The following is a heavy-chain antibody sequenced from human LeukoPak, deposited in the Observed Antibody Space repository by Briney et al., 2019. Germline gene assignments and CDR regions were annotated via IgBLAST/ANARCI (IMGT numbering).Heavy chain of an antibody. V-gene: IGHV4-59*01. CDR2: IYYSGST. Sequence: SETLSLTCTVSGGSISSYYWSWIRQPPGKGLEWIGYIYYSGSTNCNPSLKSRVTISVDTSKNQFSLKLSSVTAADTAVYYCASGSGVVITARYFAYWGQGTLVTVSS. CDR3: ASGSGVVITARYFAY. D-gene: IGHD3-3*01. CDR1: GGSISSYY. J-gene: IGHJ4*02.